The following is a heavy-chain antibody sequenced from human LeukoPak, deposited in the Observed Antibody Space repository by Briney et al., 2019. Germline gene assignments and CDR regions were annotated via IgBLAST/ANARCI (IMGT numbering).Heavy chain of an antibody. CDR1: GGSISGYY. D-gene: IGHD3-10*01. CDR2: LHTSGSS. Sequence: PSETLSLTCTVSGGSISGYYWSWIRQPAGKGLQWIGRLHTSGSSSYNPSLKSRVTISVDKSKNQFSLKLSSVTAADTALYYCARASRSGGYMDVWGKGTTVTVSS. CDR3: ARASRSGGYMDV. V-gene: IGHV4-4*07. J-gene: IGHJ6*03.